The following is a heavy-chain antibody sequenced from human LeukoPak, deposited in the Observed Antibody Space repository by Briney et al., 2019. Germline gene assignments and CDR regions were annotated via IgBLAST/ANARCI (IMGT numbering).Heavy chain of an antibody. V-gene: IGHV3-48*03. CDR2: ISSSGSTI. D-gene: IGHD3-22*01. CDR1: GFTFSSYE. J-gene: IGHJ3*01. CDR3: ARDAAMYYYDSSGYH. Sequence: SGGSLRLSCAASGFTFSSYEMNWVRQAPGKGLEWVSYISSSGSTIYYADSVKGRFTISRDNAKNSLYLQMNSLRAEDTAVYYCARDAAMYYYDSSGYHWGQGTMVTVSS.